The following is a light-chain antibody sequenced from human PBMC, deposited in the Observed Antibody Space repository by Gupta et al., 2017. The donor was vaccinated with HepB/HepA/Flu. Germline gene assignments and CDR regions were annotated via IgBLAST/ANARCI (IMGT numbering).Light chain of an antibody. CDR1: ALPKQY. Sequence: SYELTQPPSVSVSPGQTARIPCSGDALPKQYAYWYQQKTGQAPVLGIYKDRERPSGIPERFSGSSSGTTVTLTISGVQAEDEADYYCQSADSSGTYVFGTGTKVTVL. CDR2: KDR. V-gene: IGLV3-25*03. J-gene: IGLJ1*01. CDR3: QSADSSGTYV.